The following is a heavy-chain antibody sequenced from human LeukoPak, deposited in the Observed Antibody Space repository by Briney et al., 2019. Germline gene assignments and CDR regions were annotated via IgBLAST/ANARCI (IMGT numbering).Heavy chain of an antibody. D-gene: IGHD4-17*01. Sequence: GESLKISCKGSGYSFTSYWIGWVRQMPGKGLEWMGIIYPGDSDTRYGPSFQGQVTISADKSISTAYLQWSSLKASDTAMYYCVTTVTKYYFDYWGQGTLVTVSS. J-gene: IGHJ4*02. CDR1: GYSFTSYW. CDR3: VTTVTKYYFDY. V-gene: IGHV5-51*01. CDR2: IYPGDSDT.